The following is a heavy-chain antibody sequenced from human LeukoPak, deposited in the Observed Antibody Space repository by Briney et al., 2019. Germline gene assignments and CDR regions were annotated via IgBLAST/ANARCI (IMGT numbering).Heavy chain of an antibody. Sequence: ASVKVSCKAFGYTFTSNYMHWVRQAPGQGPEWMGVISPSGGSTTYAQKFQGRVTLTRDMSTSTDYLELSSLRSEDTAVYYCARAVAGVNYYYMDVWGKGTTVTISS. CDR1: GYTFTSNY. D-gene: IGHD6-19*01. J-gene: IGHJ6*03. CDR3: ARAVAGVNYYYMDV. CDR2: ISPSGGST. V-gene: IGHV1-46*01.